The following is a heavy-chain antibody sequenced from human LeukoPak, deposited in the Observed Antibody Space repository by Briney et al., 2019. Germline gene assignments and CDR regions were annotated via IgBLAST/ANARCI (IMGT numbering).Heavy chain of an antibody. CDR3: ARDYYDRGGRFDY. CDR1: GYTFTEYY. V-gene: IGHV1-2*02. Sequence: ASVKVSCKASGYTFTEYYMHWVRQAPGQGLEWMGWINPNSGGTNYAQKFQGRVTMTRDTSISTAYMELSRLRSDDTAVYYCARDYYDRGGRFDYWGQGTLVTVSS. CDR2: INPNSGGT. J-gene: IGHJ4*02. D-gene: IGHD3-22*01.